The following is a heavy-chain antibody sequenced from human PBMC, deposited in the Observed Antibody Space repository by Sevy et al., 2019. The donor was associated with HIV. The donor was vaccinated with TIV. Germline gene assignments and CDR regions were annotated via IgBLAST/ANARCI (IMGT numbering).Heavy chain of an antibody. CDR1: GFSLNNYW. J-gene: IGHJ4*02. V-gene: IGHV3-7*01. D-gene: IGHD6-13*01. CDR3: VRAIAKDGSF. Sequence: GESLKISCVASGFSLNNYWMNWVRQAPGKGLEGVANINQDGSVKYYVESVRGRFTISRDNARNLVFLQMSSLRVDDSALYYCVRAIAKDGSFWGQGTLVTVSS. CDR2: INQDGSVK.